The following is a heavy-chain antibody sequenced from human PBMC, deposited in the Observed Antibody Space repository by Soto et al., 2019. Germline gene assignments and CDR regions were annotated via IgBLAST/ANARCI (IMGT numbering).Heavy chain of an antibody. CDR2: INHSGST. CDR3: ATYGIYCSSTSCYNRPIYYYYYYGMDV. V-gene: IGHV4-34*01. J-gene: IGHJ6*02. CDR1: GGSFSGYY. D-gene: IGHD2-2*02. Sequence: PSETLSLTCAVYGGSFSGYYWSWIRQPPGKGLEWIGEINHSGSTNYNPSLKSRVTISVDTSKNQFSLKLSSVAAADTAVYYCATYGIYCSSTSCYNRPIYYYYYYGMDVWGQGTTVTVSS.